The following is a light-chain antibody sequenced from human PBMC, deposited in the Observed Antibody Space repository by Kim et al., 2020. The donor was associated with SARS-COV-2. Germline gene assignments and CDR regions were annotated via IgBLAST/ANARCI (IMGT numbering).Light chain of an antibody. CDR3: QVWDTTSDHRI. CDR2: FDT. Sequence: SYELTQPPSVSVAPGKTATINCEGSNIGSKSVHWYQQRPGQAPVLVIYFDTDRPSGIPDRISGSNSGNTATLTITRVEAGDEADYYCQVWDTTSDHRIFGGGTQLTVL. J-gene: IGLJ2*01. CDR1: NIGSKS. V-gene: IGLV3-21*04.